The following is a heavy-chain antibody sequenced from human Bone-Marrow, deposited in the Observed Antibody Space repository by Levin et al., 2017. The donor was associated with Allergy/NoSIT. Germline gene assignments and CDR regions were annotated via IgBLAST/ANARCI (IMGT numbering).Heavy chain of an antibody. D-gene: IGHD4-17*01. J-gene: IGHJ4*02. CDR2: IFWDDDK. Sequence: TLSLTCTFSGFSLSTSGVGVGWIRQPPGKALEWLALIFWDDDKHYSPSLKSRLTITKDTSKNQVVLTMTNVDPVDTATYYCAHSPLTTVPGDYFDYWGQGTLVTVSS. CDR3: AHSPLTTVPGDYFDY. CDR1: GFSLSTSGVG. V-gene: IGHV2-5*02.